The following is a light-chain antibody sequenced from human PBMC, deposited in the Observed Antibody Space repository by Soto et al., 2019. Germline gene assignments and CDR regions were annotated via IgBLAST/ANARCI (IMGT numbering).Light chain of an antibody. V-gene: IGKV3-15*01. CDR1: QSVRSN. J-gene: IGKJ4*01. CDR2: GAF. CDR3: QQYES. Sequence: EIVMTQSPVTLSVSPGERATLSCRASQSVRSNLAWYQQKPGQAPSLLIYGAFTRATGIPTRFSGTGSGTEFTLTISSLQSEDFAVYYCQQYESFGGGTKVDIK.